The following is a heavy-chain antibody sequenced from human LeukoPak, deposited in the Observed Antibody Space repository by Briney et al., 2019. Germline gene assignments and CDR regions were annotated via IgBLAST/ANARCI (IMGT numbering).Heavy chain of an antibody. CDR1: GFTFSSYG. CDR3: AKRIRVNWFDP. Sequence: PGGSLRLSCAASGFTFSSYGMSWVRQAPGKGLEWVSAISGSGDSTYYADSVKGRFTISRDNSRNTLYLQMNSLRAEDTAVYYCAKRIRVNWFDPWGQGTLVTVSS. V-gene: IGHV3-23*01. J-gene: IGHJ5*02. CDR2: ISGSGDST.